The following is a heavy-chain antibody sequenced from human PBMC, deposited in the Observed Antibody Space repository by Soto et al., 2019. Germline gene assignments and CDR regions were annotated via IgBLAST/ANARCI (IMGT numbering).Heavy chain of an antibody. V-gene: IGHV3-23*01. CDR3: AKGLTGAPYYGMDV. D-gene: IGHD7-27*01. CDR1: GFTFSSYA. Sequence: EVQLLESGGGLVQPGGSLRLSCAASGFTFSSYAMSWVRQAPGKGLEWVSAITGSGGRTYYADSVKGRFTISRDNSKNTLYLQLNSLIAEDTAVYYCAKGLTGAPYYGMDVWGQGTTVTVSS. J-gene: IGHJ6*02. CDR2: ITGSGGRT.